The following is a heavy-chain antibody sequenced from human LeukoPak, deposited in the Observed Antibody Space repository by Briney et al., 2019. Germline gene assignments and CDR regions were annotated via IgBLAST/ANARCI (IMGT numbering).Heavy chain of an antibody. Sequence: ASVKVSCKASGYTFTSYGISWVRQAPGQGLEWMGWISAYNGNTNYAQKLQGRVTMTTDTSTSTAYMELRSLRSDDTAVYYCARRALNHYDSSGYGTWGQGTLVTVSS. V-gene: IGHV1-18*01. CDR3: ARRALNHYDSSGYGT. CDR2: ISAYNGNT. D-gene: IGHD3-22*01. J-gene: IGHJ5*02. CDR1: GYTFTSYG.